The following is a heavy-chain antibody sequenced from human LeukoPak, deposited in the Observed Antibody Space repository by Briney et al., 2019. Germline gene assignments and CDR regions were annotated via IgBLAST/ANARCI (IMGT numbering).Heavy chain of an antibody. V-gene: IGHV4-39*07. CDR2: IYYSGST. CDR3: ARDPSRIVVVPAAKGEDWFDP. J-gene: IGHJ5*02. CDR1: GGSISSSSYY. D-gene: IGHD2-2*01. Sequence: SETLSLTCTVSGGSISSSSYYWGWIRQPPGKGLEWIGSIYYSGSTYYNPSLKSRVTISVDTSKNQFSLKLSSVTAADTAVYYCARDPSRIVVVPAAKGEDWFDPWGQGTLVTVSS.